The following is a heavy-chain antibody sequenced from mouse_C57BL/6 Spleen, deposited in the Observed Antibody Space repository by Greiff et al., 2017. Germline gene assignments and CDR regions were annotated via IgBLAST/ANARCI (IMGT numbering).Heavy chain of an antibody. D-gene: IGHD1-2*01. V-gene: IGHV14-1*01. CDR2: IEPEDGDT. Sequence: VQLQQSGAELVRPGASVTLSCTASGFNIHDYYMHWVKQRPEQGLEWIGRIEPEDGDTEYAPKFQGKATMTADTSSNTAYLQISSLTSEDTAVYYCTTSTAGDAMDYWGQGTSVTVSS. CDR1: GFNIHDYY. J-gene: IGHJ4*01. CDR3: TTSTAGDAMDY.